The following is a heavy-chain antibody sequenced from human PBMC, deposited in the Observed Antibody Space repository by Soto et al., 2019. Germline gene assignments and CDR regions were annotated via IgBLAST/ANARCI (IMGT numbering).Heavy chain of an antibody. Sequence: QVQLVESGGGVVQPGRSLRLSCPASGFTFSTHGMHWVRQAPGRGLERVALVSFDGTHTYYPNSMKGRFTISRDNSKNTLYLQMHRLRPEDTSVYYCAKAGRGGITEEFVLDVWGQGTLVTVSS. V-gene: IGHV3-30*18. D-gene: IGHD1-20*01. CDR2: VSFDGTHT. J-gene: IGHJ4*02. CDR3: AKAGRGGITEEFVLDV. CDR1: GFTFSTHG.